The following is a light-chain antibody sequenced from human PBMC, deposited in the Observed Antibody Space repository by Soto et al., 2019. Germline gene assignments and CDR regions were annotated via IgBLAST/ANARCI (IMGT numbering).Light chain of an antibody. V-gene: IGKV1-39*01. CDR2: AAS. J-gene: IGKJ1*01. CDR3: QQGYRSPPT. CDR1: QSISSY. Sequence: DIQMTQSPSSLSASVGDRVTITCRASQSISSYLNWYQQKPGKAPKLLIFAASSLQSGVPSRFSGSGSGTDFTLTISILQPEDFATYCCQQGYRSPPTFGQGTKVEI.